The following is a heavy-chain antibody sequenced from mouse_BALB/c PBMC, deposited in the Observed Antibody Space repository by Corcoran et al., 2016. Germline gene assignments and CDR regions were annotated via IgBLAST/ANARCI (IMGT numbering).Heavy chain of an antibody. V-gene: IGHV9-3-1*01. J-gene: IGHJ4*01. CDR1: GYTFTNYG. CDR3: AREPYAMDY. CDR2: INTYTGEQ. Sequence: QIQLVQSGPELKKPGETVKISCKASGYTFTNYGMNWVKQAPGKGLKWMGWINTYTGEQTYADDFKGRFAFSLETSASTAYLQINNLKTEDTATDFGAREPYAMDYWGQGTSVTVSS.